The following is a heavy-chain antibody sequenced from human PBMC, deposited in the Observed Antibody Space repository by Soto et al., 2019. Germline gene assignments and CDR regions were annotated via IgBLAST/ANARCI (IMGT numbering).Heavy chain of an antibody. V-gene: IGHV6-1*01. J-gene: IGHJ4*01. D-gene: IGHD1-26*01. Sequence: SQTLSLTCAITGDSVSSNSAGWSWVRQSPSRGLEWLGRTYYRSKWYYEYAVSVRGRITINPDTSKNQYSLQLDSVTPEDTAVYFCARGEQYSGRIFDYWGQGTLVTVSS. CDR3: ARGEQYSGRIFDY. CDR1: GDSVSSNSAG. CDR2: TYYRSKWYY.